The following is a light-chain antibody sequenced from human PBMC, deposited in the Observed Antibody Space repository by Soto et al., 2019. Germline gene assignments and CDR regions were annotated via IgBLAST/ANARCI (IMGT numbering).Light chain of an antibody. CDR3: QQYENLPT. CDR1: QNISSW. J-gene: IGKJ5*01. V-gene: IGKV1-33*01. CDR2: DAS. Sequence: DIQMTQSPSTLSASVGDRFTITCRASQNISSWLAWYQQKPGKAPKLLIYDASNLEAGVPSRFRGSGSGTDFTFTISRLQPEDIATYYCQQYENLPTFGQGTRLEIK.